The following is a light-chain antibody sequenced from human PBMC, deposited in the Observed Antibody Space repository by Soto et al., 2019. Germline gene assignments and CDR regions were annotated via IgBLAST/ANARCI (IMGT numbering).Light chain of an antibody. CDR1: SSDIGGYNY. J-gene: IGLJ1*01. CDR3: SSYTSSTTYV. V-gene: IGLV2-14*01. Sequence: QSVLTQPSSVTGSPGQSITISCPGSSSDIGGYNYVSWYQQHPDKAPKLMIYHVSNRPSGISSRFSGSKSGNTASLTISGLQAEDEADYYCSSYTSSTTYVFGTGTKVTVL. CDR2: HVS.